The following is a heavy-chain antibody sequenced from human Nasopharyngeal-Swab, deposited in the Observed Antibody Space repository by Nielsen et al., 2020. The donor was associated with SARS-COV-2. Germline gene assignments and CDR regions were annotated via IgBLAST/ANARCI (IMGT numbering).Heavy chain of an antibody. J-gene: IGHJ4*02. D-gene: IGHD3-10*02. CDR2: IYYSGST. CDR1: GGSVSSGSYY. V-gene: IGHV4-61*01. Sequence: SETLSLTCTVSGGSVSSGSYYWSWIRQPPGKGLEWIGYIYYSGSTNYNPSLKSRVTISVDTSKNQFSLKLSSVTAADTAVYYCARGLFIDYWGQGTLVTVSS. CDR3: ARGLFIDY.